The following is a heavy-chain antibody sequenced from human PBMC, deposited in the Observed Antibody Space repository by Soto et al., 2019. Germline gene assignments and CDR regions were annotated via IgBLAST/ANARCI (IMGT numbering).Heavy chain of an antibody. D-gene: IGHD1-7*01. CDR1: GGSVSSGGYY. Sequence: SETLSLTCPVSGGSVSSGGYYWSWIRQHPGKGLEYIGFIYYAGSAYYNPSLKSRVTISLDTSKNQFSLNLSSVTVADTAVYYCARDHGSGITYFDYWGQGTPVTVSS. J-gene: IGHJ4*02. CDR3: ARDHGSGITYFDY. CDR2: IYYAGSA. V-gene: IGHV4-31*03.